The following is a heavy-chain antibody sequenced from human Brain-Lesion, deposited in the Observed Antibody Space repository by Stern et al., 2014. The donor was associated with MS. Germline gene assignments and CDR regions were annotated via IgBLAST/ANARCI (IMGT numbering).Heavy chain of an antibody. J-gene: IGHJ4*02. CDR3: ATLSPGAGGNYYRHFDY. CDR1: GYTLTELS. V-gene: IGHV1-24*01. CDR2: FDPEDGET. D-gene: IGHD1-26*01. Sequence: QVQLVESGAEVKKPGASGKVSCKVSGYTLTELSMHWVRPAPRKGLEWMGGFDPEDGETIYAQKFQGRVTMTEDTSTDTAYMELSSLRSEDTAVYYCATLSPGAGGNYYRHFDYWGQGTLVTVSS.